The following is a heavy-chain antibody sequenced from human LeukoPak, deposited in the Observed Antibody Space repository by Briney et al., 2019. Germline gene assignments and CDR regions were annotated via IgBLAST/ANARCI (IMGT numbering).Heavy chain of an antibody. V-gene: IGHV5-10-1*01. CDR1: GSSFTSYW. D-gene: IGHD6-13*01. CDR2: IDPSDSYT. J-gene: IGHJ5*02. Sequence: PGESLRISCKGSGSSFTSYWISWVRQMPGKGLEWMGRIDPSDSYTNYSPSFQGHVTISADKSISTAYLQWSSLKASDTAMYYCARSRHGIAAAGTRSWFDPWGQGTLVTVSS. CDR3: ARSRHGIAAAGTRSWFDP.